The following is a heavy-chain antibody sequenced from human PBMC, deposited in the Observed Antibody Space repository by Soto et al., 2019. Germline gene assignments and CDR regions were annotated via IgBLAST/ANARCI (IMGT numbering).Heavy chain of an antibody. Sequence: PXETLSLTCTVSGGSISSGDYYWSWIRQHPGKGLEWIGYIYYSGSNSYDPSLKSRLTISVDTSKNQFSLKLTSVTAADTAVYYCARARRYSSSWYYFDSWGQGTLVTVSS. J-gene: IGHJ4*02. V-gene: IGHV4-31*03. CDR1: GGSISSGDYY. CDR2: IYYSGSN. D-gene: IGHD6-13*01. CDR3: ARARRYSSSWYYFDS.